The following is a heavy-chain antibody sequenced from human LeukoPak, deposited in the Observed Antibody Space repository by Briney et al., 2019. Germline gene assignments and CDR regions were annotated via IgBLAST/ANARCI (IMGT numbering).Heavy chain of an antibody. V-gene: IGHV3-48*03. D-gene: IGHD3-22*01. CDR3: AKDVTTYYYYMDV. CDR1: GFTFSSYE. J-gene: IGHJ6*03. Sequence: PGGSLRLSCAASGFTFSSYEMNWVRQAPGKGLEWVSYISSSGSTIYYADSVKGRFTISRDNSKNTLYLQMNSLRAEDTAVYYCAKDVTTYYYYMDVWGKGTTVTISS. CDR2: ISSSGSTI.